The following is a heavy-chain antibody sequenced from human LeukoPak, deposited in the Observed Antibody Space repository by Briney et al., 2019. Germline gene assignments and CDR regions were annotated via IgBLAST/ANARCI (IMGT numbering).Heavy chain of an antibody. J-gene: IGHJ3*02. D-gene: IGHD3-22*01. CDR3: ARVRSSGYYDAFDI. V-gene: IGHV3-30*02. CDR1: GFTFSSYG. CDR2: IRYDGSNK. Sequence: QAGGSLRLSCAASGFTFSSYGMHWVRQAPGKGLEWVAFIRYDGSNKYYADSVKGRFTISRDNSKNTLYLQMNSLRAEDTAVFYCARVRSSGYYDAFDIWGQGTLVTVSS.